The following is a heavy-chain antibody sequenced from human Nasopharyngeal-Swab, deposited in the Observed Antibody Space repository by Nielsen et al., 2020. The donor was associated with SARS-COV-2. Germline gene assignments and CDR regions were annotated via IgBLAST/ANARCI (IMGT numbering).Heavy chain of an antibody. CDR2: INPTDGST. J-gene: IGHJ6*02. D-gene: IGHD1-7*01. Sequence: ASVNVSCMASGYTFTSYYLHWVRQAPGQGLEWMGIINPTDGSTSYAQKFEGRVTMTRVTSTSTVYMELNSLRSEDTAVYYCARVLPFRITGTSGMDVWGQGTTVTVSS. CDR3: ARVLPFRITGTSGMDV. V-gene: IGHV1-46*01. CDR1: GYTFTSYY.